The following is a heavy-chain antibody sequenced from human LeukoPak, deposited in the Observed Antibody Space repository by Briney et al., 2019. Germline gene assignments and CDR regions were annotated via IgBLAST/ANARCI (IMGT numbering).Heavy chain of an antibody. V-gene: IGHV3-23*01. J-gene: IGHJ6*03. CDR2: ITVSGGNT. Sequence: GGSLRLSCAASGFTFSSNAMSWVRQAPGKGLEWVSGITVSGGNTYYADSVKGRFTISRDNSKNTLYLQLNSLRAEDTAVYYCMRDIIVAARDGIQYCYYMDVWGKGTTVTVSS. CDR1: GFTFSSNA. CDR3: MRDIIVAARDGIQYCYYMDV. D-gene: IGHD6-13*01.